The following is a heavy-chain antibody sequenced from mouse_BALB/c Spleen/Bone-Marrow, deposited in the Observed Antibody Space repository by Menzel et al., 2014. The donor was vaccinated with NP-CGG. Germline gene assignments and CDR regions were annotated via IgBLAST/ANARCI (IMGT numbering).Heavy chain of an antibody. Sequence: EVMLVESGGGLVQPGGSLKLSCAASGFTFSSYGMSWVRQTPAKRLGLVASINSNGGSPYYPDSVKGRFTISRDNAKNTLSLQMSSLKSEDTAMYYCARGNYGNYVDYFDYWGQGTTLTVSS. CDR3: ARGNYGNYVDYFDY. J-gene: IGHJ2*01. CDR2: INSNGGSP. V-gene: IGHV5-6-3*01. CDR1: GFTFSSYG. D-gene: IGHD2-1*01.